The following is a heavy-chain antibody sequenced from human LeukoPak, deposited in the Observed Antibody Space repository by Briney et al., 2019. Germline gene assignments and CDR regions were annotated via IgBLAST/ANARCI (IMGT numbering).Heavy chain of an antibody. J-gene: IGHJ3*02. CDR1: GFTVSSNY. D-gene: IGHD5-24*01. CDR3: ARDLLGEMATIFWEAFDI. CDR2: IYSGGST. Sequence: GGSLRLSCAASGFTVSSNYMSWVRQAPGKGLEWVSVIYSGGSTYYADSVKGRFTISRDNSKNTLYLQMNSLRAEDTAVYYCARDLLGEMATIFWEAFDIWGQGTMVTVSS. V-gene: IGHV3-66*02.